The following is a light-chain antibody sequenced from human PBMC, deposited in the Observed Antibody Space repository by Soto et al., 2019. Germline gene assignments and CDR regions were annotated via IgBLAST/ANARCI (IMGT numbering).Light chain of an antibody. CDR3: QTWGTGFWV. CDR2: LNSDGSH. CDR1: SGHSSYA. Sequence: QSVLTQSPSASASLGASVKLTCTRSSGHSSYAIAWHQQQPEKGPRYLMKLNSDGSHSKGDGIPDRFSGSSSGAERYLTISSLQSEDEADYYCQTWGTGFWVFGGGTKLTVL. J-gene: IGLJ3*02. V-gene: IGLV4-69*01.